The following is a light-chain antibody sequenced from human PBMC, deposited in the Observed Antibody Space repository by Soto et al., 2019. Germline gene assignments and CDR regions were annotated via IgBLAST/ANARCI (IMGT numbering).Light chain of an antibody. CDR2: GAS. Sequence: EIVLTQSPGTLSLSPGERATLSCRANQIVSNVYLAWYQQRPGQPPRLLIYGASSRATGVPDRFSGSGSGKNFPLPISRLEPEDFAVYYCQQFRFSQWTFGQGTRVE. V-gene: IGKV3-20*01. CDR1: QIVSNVY. J-gene: IGKJ1*01. CDR3: QQFRFSQWT.